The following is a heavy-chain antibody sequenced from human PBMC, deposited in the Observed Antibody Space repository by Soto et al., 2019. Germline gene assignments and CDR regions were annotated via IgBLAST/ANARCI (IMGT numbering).Heavy chain of an antibody. CDR2: ISGSGTYT. Sequence: GGSLRLSCAASGFTFNSYTMNWVRQAPGKGLEWVSGISGSGTYTYYADTVKGRFTISRDNSKNTLYLQMNSLRAEDTAVYYCAKASCSGVMCYSGTYYFDYWGQGTLVTVS. J-gene: IGHJ4*02. V-gene: IGHV3-23*01. CDR1: GFTFNSYT. CDR3: AKASCSGVMCYSGTYYFDY. D-gene: IGHD2-15*01.